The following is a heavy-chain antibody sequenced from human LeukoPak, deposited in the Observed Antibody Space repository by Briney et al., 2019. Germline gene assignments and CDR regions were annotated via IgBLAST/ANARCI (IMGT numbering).Heavy chain of an antibody. V-gene: IGHV3-30*18. CDR1: GFTFSNYG. D-gene: IGHD2-2*01. Sequence: GGSLRLSCAASGFTFSNYGMHWVRQAPGKGRGGVAVISYDGSNKYYADSVKGRFAISRDNSKNTLYLQMNSLRAEDTAVYYCAKAYGYCTTTSCSHEEFDYWGQGTLVTVSS. J-gene: IGHJ4*02. CDR2: ISYDGSNK. CDR3: AKAYGYCTTTSCSHEEFDY.